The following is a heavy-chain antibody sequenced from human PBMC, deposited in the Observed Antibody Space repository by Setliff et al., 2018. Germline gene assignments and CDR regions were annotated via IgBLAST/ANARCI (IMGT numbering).Heavy chain of an antibody. Sequence: GESLKISCKGSGYSFTDYWIAWVRQTPGKGLEWMGTIYPGNADTRYSPSFQGQVTISTDTSINTAFLQWNNLKASDTAVYYCARRGGRFFNWFDPWGQGTLVTVSS. V-gene: IGHV5-51*01. CDR1: GYSFTDYW. CDR3: ARRGGRFFNWFDP. J-gene: IGHJ5*02. CDR2: IYPGNADT. D-gene: IGHD1-26*01.